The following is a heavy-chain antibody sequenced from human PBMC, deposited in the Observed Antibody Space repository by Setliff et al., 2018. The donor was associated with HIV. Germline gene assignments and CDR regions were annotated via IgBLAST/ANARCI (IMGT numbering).Heavy chain of an antibody. Sequence: PSETLSLTCTVSGGSISSNNYYWGWIRQPPGKGLEWIGSIYYSGSTNYNPSLKSRITISVDTSKNQFSLKLSSVTAADTAVYYCAREATYYYDGSGYYYFDYWGRGTLVTVSS. CDR1: GGSISSNNYY. D-gene: IGHD3-22*01. CDR3: AREATYYYDGSGYYYFDY. CDR2: IYYSGST. V-gene: IGHV4-39*07. J-gene: IGHJ4*02.